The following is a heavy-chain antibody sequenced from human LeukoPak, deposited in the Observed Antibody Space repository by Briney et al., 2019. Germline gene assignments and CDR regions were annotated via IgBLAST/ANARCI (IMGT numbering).Heavy chain of an antibody. Sequence: GGSLRLSCAASGFTFSNYGMHWLRQAPGKGLDWVACIHFDGSDKYYADSVKGRFTISRDNSKNTLYLQMNSLRVEDTAVYYCTKVTSGGWGQGTLVTVSS. D-gene: IGHD3-10*01. V-gene: IGHV3-30*02. CDR1: GFTFSNYG. J-gene: IGHJ4*02. CDR2: IHFDGSDK. CDR3: TKVTSGG.